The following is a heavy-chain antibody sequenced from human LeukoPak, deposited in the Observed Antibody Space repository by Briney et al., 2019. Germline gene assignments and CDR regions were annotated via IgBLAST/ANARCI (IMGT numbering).Heavy chain of an antibody. CDR1: GFTFSSYG. D-gene: IGHD1-26*01. V-gene: IGHV3-33*06. CDR3: AKWEYRYSGSYH. CDR2: IWYDGSNK. Sequence: PGGSLRLSCVASGFTFSSYGMHWVRQAPGKGREWVAVIWYDGSNKYYADSVKGRFTISRDNSKNTLYLQMNSLRAEDTAVYYCAKWEYRYSGSYHWGQGTLVTVSS. J-gene: IGHJ5*02.